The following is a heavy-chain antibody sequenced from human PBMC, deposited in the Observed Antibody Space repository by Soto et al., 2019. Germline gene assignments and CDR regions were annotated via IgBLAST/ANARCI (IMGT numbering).Heavy chain of an antibody. CDR3: AIFTYYYDSSGYYHAVDY. Sequence: QVQLVQSGAEVKKPGSSVKVSCKASGGTFSSYTISWVRQAPGQGLEWMGRIIPILGIANYAQKFQGRVTITADKSTSTAYMELSSVRYEDTAVYYCAIFTYYYDSSGYYHAVDYWGQGTLVTVSS. V-gene: IGHV1-69*02. CDR1: GGTFSSYT. J-gene: IGHJ4*02. D-gene: IGHD3-22*01. CDR2: IIPILGIA.